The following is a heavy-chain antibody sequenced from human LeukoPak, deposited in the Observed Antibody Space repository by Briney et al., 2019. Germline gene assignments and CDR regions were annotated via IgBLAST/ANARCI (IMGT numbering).Heavy chain of an antibody. J-gene: IGHJ4*02. D-gene: IGHD5-24*01. V-gene: IGHV3-21*04. CDR2: ISSSSSYI. Sequence: GGSLRLSCAASGFTFSSYSMNWVRQAPGKGLEWVSSISSSSSYIYYADSVKGRFTISRDNAKNSLYLQMNSLRAEDTAVYYCARGSRDGYYGGVMLHFDYWGQGALVTVSS. CDR1: GFTFSSYS. CDR3: ARGSRDGYYGGVMLHFDY.